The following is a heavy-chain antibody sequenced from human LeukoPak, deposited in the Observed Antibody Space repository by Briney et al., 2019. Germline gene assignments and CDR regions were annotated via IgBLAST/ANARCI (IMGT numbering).Heavy chain of an antibody. D-gene: IGHD6-19*01. Sequence: GGSLRLSCAASGFTFSSYEMNWVRQAPGKGLEWVSYISNSGSTIYYADSVKGRFTISRDNAKNSLYLQMNSLRADDTAVYYCARITVVAGNTYLADYWGQGTLVTASS. J-gene: IGHJ4*02. CDR3: ARITVVAGNTYLADY. CDR2: ISNSGSTI. CDR1: GFTFSSYE. V-gene: IGHV3-48*03.